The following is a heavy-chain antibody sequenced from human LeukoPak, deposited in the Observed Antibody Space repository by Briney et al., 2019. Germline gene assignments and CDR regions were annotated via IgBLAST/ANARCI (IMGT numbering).Heavy chain of an antibody. CDR2: ISAYNGNT. Sequence: ASVKVSCKASGYTFTSYGISWVRQAPGQGLEWMGWISAYNGNTNYAQKLQGRVTMTTDTSTSTAYMELRSLRSDDTAVYYCARVYRGTGYYDSRGYYFDYWGQGTLVTVSS. CDR1: GYTFTSYG. CDR3: ARVYRGTGYYDSRGYYFDY. V-gene: IGHV1-18*01. J-gene: IGHJ4*02. D-gene: IGHD3-22*01.